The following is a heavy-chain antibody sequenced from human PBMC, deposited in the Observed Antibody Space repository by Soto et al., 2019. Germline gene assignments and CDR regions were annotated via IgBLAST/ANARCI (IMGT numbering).Heavy chain of an antibody. CDR3: AKDLEPAGSGMDV. D-gene: IGHD3-10*01. J-gene: IGHJ6*02. CDR1: GFTFSSYG. Sequence: GSLRLSCAASGFTFSSYGMHWVRQAPGKGLEWVAVISYDGSNKYYADSVKGRFTISRDNSKNTLYLQMNSLRAEDTAVYYCAKDLEPAGSGMDVWGQGTTVTVSS. V-gene: IGHV3-30*18. CDR2: ISYDGSNK.